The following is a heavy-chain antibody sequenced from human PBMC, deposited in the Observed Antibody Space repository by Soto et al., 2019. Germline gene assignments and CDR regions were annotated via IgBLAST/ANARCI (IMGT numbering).Heavy chain of an antibody. J-gene: IGHJ6*02. CDR3: ARDRLLDSSGPSYYYYYGMDV. D-gene: IGHD3-22*01. CDR1: GGSISSSSYY. CDR2: IYYSGST. V-gene: IGHV4-39*02. Sequence: SETLSLTCTVSGGSISSSSYYWGWIRQPPGKGLEWFGSIYYSGSTYYNPSLKSRVTISVDTSKNQFSLKLSSVTAAGTAVYYCARDRLLDSSGPSYYYYYGMDVWGQGTTVTVSS.